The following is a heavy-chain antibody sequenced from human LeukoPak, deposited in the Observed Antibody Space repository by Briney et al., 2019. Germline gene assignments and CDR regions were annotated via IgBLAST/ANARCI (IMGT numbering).Heavy chain of an antibody. CDR2: IIPILGAA. J-gene: IGHJ4*02. Sequence: SVKVSCKASGGSFSSYAISWVRQAPGQGLEWMGRIIPILGAANYAQKFQGRVTITTDESTSTAYMELSSLRSEDTAVYYCANLADYFDYWGQGTLVTVSS. CDR3: ANLADYFDY. CDR1: GGSFSSYA. V-gene: IGHV1-69*05.